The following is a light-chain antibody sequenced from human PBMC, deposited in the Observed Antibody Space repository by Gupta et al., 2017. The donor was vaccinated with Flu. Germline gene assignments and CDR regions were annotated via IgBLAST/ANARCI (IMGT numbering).Light chain of an antibody. CDR2: AAS. V-gene: IGKV1-39*01. CDR1: QSIANF. J-gene: IGKJ1*01. Sequence: PSSLSASVGDRVTIICRASQSIANFVNWYQQKPGKAPKFLIFAASNLHSGVPSRFSGSGSGTDFTLTINSLQPEDFATYFCQQSYNTPRTFGQGTKVEIK. CDR3: QQSYNTPRT.